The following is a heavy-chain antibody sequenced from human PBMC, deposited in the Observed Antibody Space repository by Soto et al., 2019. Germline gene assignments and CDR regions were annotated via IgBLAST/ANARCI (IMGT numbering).Heavy chain of an antibody. CDR3: ARDDYSGYDFGILDY. V-gene: IGHV1-18*01. CDR2: ISAYNGNT. CDR1: GYTFTSYG. D-gene: IGHD5-12*01. J-gene: IGHJ4*02. Sequence: ASVKVSCKASGYTFTSYGISWVRQAPGQGLEWMGWISAYNGNTNYAQKLQDRVTMTTDTSTSTAYMELRSLRSDDTAVYYCARDDYSGYDFGILDYWGQGTLVTVSS.